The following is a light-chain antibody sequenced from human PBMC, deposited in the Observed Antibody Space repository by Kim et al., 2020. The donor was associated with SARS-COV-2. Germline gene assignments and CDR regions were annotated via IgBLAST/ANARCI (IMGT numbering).Light chain of an antibody. CDR3: QSYDSSNWV. J-gene: IGLJ3*02. V-gene: IGLV6-57*02. CDR1: SGSIASNY. Sequence: NFMLTQPHSVLESPGKTVTISCTGSSGSIASNYVQWYQQRPGSAPTTVIYEDNQRPSGVPDRFSGSIDSSSNSASLTISGLKTEDEADYYCQSYDSSNWVFGGGTQLTVL. CDR2: EDN.